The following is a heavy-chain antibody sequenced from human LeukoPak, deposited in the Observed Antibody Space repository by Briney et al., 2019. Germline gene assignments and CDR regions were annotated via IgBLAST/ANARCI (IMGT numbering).Heavy chain of an antibody. CDR2: IFYAGST. V-gene: IGHV4-59*08. J-gene: IGHJ6*02. CDR3: ASGDRGYSYGPLDG. CDR1: GGSIRSYY. Sequence: ETPSLTCTVSGGSIRSYYWSWIRQPPGKGLEWIGYIFYAGSTTYNPSLKSRVTISIDTSKNQFSLRLNSVTAADTAVYYCASGDRGYSYGPLDGWGHLTTVTVSS. D-gene: IGHD5-18*01.